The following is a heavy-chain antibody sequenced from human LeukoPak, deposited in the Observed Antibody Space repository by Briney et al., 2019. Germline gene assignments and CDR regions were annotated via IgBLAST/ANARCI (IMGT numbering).Heavy chain of an antibody. CDR1: GYTFTDYY. D-gene: IGHD3-10*01. CDR3: AITYYYGSGTNGAFDI. CDR2: INPYTGGT. V-gene: IGHV1-2*02. Sequence: ASVKVSCKASGYTFTDYYMHWVRQAPGQGLEWMGWINPYTGGTSYAQKFQGRVTMTRDTSISTAYMDLSRLKSDDTAICYCAITYYYGSGTNGAFDIWGQGTMVTVSS. J-gene: IGHJ3*02.